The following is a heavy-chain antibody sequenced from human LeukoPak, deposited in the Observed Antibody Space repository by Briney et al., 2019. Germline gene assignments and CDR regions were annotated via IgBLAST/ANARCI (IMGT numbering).Heavy chain of an antibody. CDR3: ARELQAVADHSWGFDY. CDR2: INLNSGGT. D-gene: IGHD6-19*01. V-gene: IGHV1-2*02. CDR1: GYTFTGYY. Sequence: ASVTVSFKASGYTFTGYYMHWVRQAPGQGLEWMGWINLNSGGTNYAQKFQGRATMTRDTSISTAYMELSRLRSDDTAVYYCARELQAVADHSWGFDYWGQGTLVTVSS. J-gene: IGHJ4*02.